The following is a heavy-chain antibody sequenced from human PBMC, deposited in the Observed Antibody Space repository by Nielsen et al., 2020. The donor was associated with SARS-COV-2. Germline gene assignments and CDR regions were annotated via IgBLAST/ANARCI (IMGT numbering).Heavy chain of an antibody. CDR2: IRSKAYGGTT. J-gene: IGHJ6*03. Sequence: GGPLRLSCTASGFTFGGYAMSWFRQAPGKGLEWVGFIRSKAYGGTTEYAASVKGRFTISRDDSKSIAYLQMSSMKTEDTAVYYCTRAVRGSYYGPYYYYYYMDVWGKGTTVTVSS. CDR1: GFTFGGYA. D-gene: IGHD1-26*01. CDR3: TRAVRGSYYGPYYYYYYMDV. V-gene: IGHV3-49*03.